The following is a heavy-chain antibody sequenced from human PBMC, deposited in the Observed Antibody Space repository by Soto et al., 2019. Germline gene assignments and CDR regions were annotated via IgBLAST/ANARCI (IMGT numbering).Heavy chain of an antibody. Sequence: SETLSLTCAVPGGSISSGGYSWSWIRQPPGKGLEWIGYIYHSGSTYYNPSLKSRVTISVDRSKNQFSLKLSSVTAADTAVYYCARSELRLGELSPLDFDYWGQGTLVTVSS. CDR2: IYHSGST. D-gene: IGHD3-16*02. J-gene: IGHJ4*02. V-gene: IGHV4-30-2*01. CDR1: GGSISSGGYS. CDR3: ARSELRLGELSPLDFDY.